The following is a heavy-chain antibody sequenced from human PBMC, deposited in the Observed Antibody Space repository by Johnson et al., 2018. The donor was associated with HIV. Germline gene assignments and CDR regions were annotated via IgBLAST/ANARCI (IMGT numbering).Heavy chain of an antibody. CDR3: ASSSSSWTSDPDDAFDI. CDR2: IWYDGSNK. CDR1: GFTFSSYG. D-gene: IGHD6-13*01. J-gene: IGHJ3*02. Sequence: QMLLVESGGGVVRPGGSLRLSCAASGFTFSSYGMHWVRQAPGKGLEWVAVIWYDGSNKYYADSVEDRFTISRDNSKNTLYLQMNSLRAEDTAVYYCASSSSSWTSDPDDAFDIWGQGTMVTVSS. V-gene: IGHV3-33*01.